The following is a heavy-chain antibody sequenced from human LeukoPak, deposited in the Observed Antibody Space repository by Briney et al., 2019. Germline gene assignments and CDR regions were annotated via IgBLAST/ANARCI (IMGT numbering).Heavy chain of an antibody. CDR3: ARADGDYTRYYFDY. J-gene: IGHJ4*02. Sequence: PSETLSLTCTVSGGSISSSSYYWGWIRQPPGKGLEWIGSIYYSGSTYYNPSLKSRVTISVDTSKNQFSLKLSSVTAADTAVYYCARADGDYTRYYFDYWSQGTLVTVSS. CDR2: IYYSGST. D-gene: IGHD4-17*01. V-gene: IGHV4-39*07. CDR1: GGSISSSSYY.